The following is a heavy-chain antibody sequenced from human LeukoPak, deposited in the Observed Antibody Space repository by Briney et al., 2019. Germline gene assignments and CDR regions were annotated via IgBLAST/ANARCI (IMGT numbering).Heavy chain of an antibody. D-gene: IGHD3-22*01. V-gene: IGHV3-53*01. CDR2: IYSGGST. CDR1: GFTVSSNY. Sequence: PGGSLRLSCAASGFTVSSNYMSWVRQAPGKGLEWVSVIYSGGSTYYADSVKGRFTISRDNSKNTLYLQMNSLRAEDTAVYYCARDPLYYYDSSGYYYRGAFDIWGQGTMVTVSS. CDR3: ARDPLYYYDSSGYYYRGAFDI. J-gene: IGHJ3*02.